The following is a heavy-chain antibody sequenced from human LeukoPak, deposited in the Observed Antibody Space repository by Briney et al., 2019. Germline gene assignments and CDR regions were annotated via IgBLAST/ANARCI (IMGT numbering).Heavy chain of an antibody. CDR1: GGTFSSYT. J-gene: IGHJ3*02. Sequence: SVKVSCMACGGTFSSYTISWVRQAPGQGVEWMERIIPILGIANYAQNSQGRVTITADKSTSTDYMELSSLRSEDTAVYYGASPRAFCSSTSCQTANGAFDIWGQGTIVTVSS. CDR3: ASPRAFCSSTSCQTANGAFDI. D-gene: IGHD2-2*01. V-gene: IGHV1-69*02. CDR2: IIPILGIA.